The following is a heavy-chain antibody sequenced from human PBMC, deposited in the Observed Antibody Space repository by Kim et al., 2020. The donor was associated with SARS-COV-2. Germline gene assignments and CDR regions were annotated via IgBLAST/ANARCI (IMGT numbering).Heavy chain of an antibody. V-gene: IGHV3-49*04. J-gene: IGHJ6*02. D-gene: IGHD2-2*01. Sequence: GGSLRLSCTASGFTFGDYAMSWVRQAPGKGLEWVGFIRSKAYGGTTEYAASVKGRFTISRDDSKSIAYLQMNSLKTEDTAVYYCTRYTDQLLLTSGYYYYYYGMDVWGQGTTVTVSS. CDR3: TRYTDQLLLTSGYYYYYYGMDV. CDR2: IRSKAYGGTT. CDR1: GFTFGDYA.